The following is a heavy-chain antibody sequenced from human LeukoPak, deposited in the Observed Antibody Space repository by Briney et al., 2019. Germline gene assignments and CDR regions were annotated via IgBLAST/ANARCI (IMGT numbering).Heavy chain of an antibody. J-gene: IGHJ4*02. CDR1: GYTFTGYY. CDR3: ARKYYYDSSGYYDFDY. CDR2: INPSSGGT. D-gene: IGHD3-22*01. Sequence: ASVKVSCKASGYTFTGYYMHWVRQAPGQGLEWMGWINPSSGGTNYAQKFQGRVTITRNTSISTAYMELSSLRSEDTAVYYCARKYYYDSSGYYDFDYWGQGTLVTVSS. V-gene: IGHV1-2*02.